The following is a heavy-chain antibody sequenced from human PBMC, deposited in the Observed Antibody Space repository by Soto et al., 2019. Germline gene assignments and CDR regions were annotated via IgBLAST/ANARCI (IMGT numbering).Heavy chain of an antibody. Sequence: QVQLVQSGAEVKKPGASVKVSCKASGYTFTSYGISWVRQAPGQGLEWMGWISAYNGNTNYAQKLQGRVTMTTDTSTSTAYMVLRLLISDDTAVYYCARDLTYIATRRWHYYYSMDVWGQGTKVTVSS. D-gene: IGHD6-6*01. CDR1: GYTFTSYG. CDR3: ARDLTYIATRRWHYYYSMDV. CDR2: ISAYNGNT. V-gene: IGHV1-18*01. J-gene: IGHJ6*02.